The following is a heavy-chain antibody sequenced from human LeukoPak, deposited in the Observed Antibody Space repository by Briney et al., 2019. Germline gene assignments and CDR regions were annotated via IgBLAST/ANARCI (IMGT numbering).Heavy chain of an antibody. Sequence: PSETLSLTCTVSGASISSSNYYWGWIRQPPGKGLEWIGSIYYSGSTNYNPSLKSRVTISVDTSKNQFSLKLSSVTAADTAVYYCARISSYFDYWGQGTLVTVSS. CDR2: IYYSGST. CDR1: GASISSSNYY. J-gene: IGHJ4*02. V-gene: IGHV4-39*07. CDR3: ARISSYFDY.